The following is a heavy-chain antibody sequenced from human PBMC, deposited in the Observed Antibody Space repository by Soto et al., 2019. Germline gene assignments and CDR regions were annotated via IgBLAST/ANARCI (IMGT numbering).Heavy chain of an antibody. V-gene: IGHV3-23*01. CDR3: ARAPDSVDYWFFWV. D-gene: IGHD2-8*02. Sequence: GGSLILSCAASGFTFSSYAMSWVRQAPGKGLEWVSAISGSGGSTYYADSVKGRFTISRDNAKNSLYLQMNSLRAEDTAVYYCARAPDSVDYWFFWVWGQGTLVTVSS. J-gene: IGHJ4*02. CDR1: GFTFSSYA. CDR2: ISGSGGST.